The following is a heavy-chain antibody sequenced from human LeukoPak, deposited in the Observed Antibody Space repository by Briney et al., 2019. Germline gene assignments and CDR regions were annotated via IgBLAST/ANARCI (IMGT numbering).Heavy chain of an antibody. CDR1: GFTFSSYE. CDR3: ASQYYYDSSGYFY. CDR2: ISSSGSTI. J-gene: IGHJ4*02. V-gene: IGHV3-48*03. Sequence: GRSLRLSCAASGFTFSSYEMNWVRQAPGKGLEWVSYISSSGSTIYYADSVKGRFTISRDNAKNSLYLQMNSLRAEDTAVYYCASQYYYDSSGYFYWGQGTLVTVSS. D-gene: IGHD3-22*01.